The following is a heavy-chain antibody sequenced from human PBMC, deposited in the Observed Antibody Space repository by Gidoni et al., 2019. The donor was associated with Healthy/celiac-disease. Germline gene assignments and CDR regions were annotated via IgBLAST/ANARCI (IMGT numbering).Heavy chain of an antibody. D-gene: IGHD4-17*01. CDR2: IWYDGSNK. CDR3: ARERDYGDYAFAY. V-gene: IGHV3-33*01. Sequence: QVQLVESGGGVVQPGRSLRLSCAASEFTFSRYGMHWVRQAPGKGLEWVAVIWYDGSNKYYADSVKGRFTISRDNSKNTLYLQMNSLRAEDTAVYYCARERDYGDYAFAYWGQGTLVTVSS. CDR1: EFTFSRYG. J-gene: IGHJ4*02.